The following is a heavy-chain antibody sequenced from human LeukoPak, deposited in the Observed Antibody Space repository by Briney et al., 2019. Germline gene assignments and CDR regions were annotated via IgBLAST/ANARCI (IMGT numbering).Heavy chain of an antibody. J-gene: IGHJ4*02. D-gene: IGHD6-13*01. Sequence: QAGGSLRLSCAASGFTFSSYEMNWVRQAPGKGLEWISYISSSGSTMYYADSVKGRFTISRDNAKNSLYLQMNSLRAADTAIYYCASSSWYALDYWGQGTLVTVSS. CDR1: GFTFSSYE. CDR2: ISSSGSTM. V-gene: IGHV3-48*03. CDR3: ASSSWYALDY.